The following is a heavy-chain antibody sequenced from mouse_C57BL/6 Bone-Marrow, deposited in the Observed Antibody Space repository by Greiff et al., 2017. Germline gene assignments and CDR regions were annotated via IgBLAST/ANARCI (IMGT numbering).Heavy chain of an antibody. CDR2: IYPRSGNT. Sequence: QVQLQQSGAELARPGASVKMSCKASGYTFTSYGISWVKQRTGQGLEWIGEIYPRSGNTYYNEKFKGKATLTADKSSSTAYMELRSLTSEDSAVYFCARGSLRYAMDYWGQGTSVTVSS. CDR3: ARGSLRYAMDY. J-gene: IGHJ4*01. CDR1: GYTFTSYG. V-gene: IGHV1-81*01. D-gene: IGHD6-5*01.